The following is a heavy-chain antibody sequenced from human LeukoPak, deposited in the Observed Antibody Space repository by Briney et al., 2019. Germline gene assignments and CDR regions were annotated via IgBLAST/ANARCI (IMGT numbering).Heavy chain of an antibody. V-gene: IGHV3-30*02. D-gene: IGHD3-10*01. Sequence: GGSLRLSCAASGFSFRTYGMHWVRQAPGKGLEWVAFIRYDGSNKYYADSVKGRFTISRDNSKNTLYLQMNSLRAEDTAVYYCAKDPGAHYYGSGSYRRGSYFDYWGQGTLVTVSS. CDR3: AKDPGAHYYGSGSYRRGSYFDY. J-gene: IGHJ4*02. CDR1: GFSFRTYG. CDR2: IRYDGSNK.